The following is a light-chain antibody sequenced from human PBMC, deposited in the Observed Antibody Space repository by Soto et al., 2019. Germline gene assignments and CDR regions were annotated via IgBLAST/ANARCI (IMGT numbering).Light chain of an antibody. Sequence: DIVMTQSPLSLPVTPGEPASISCRSSQSLLHSNGYKYLDWYLQKPGQSPQLLIYLGSNRASGVPDRFSGRGSGTDYTLKISRVEAEDVGVYCCMQAVQTPRTFGPGTKVDIK. J-gene: IGKJ3*01. CDR3: MQAVQTPRT. CDR1: QSLLHSNGYKY. CDR2: LGS. V-gene: IGKV2-28*01.